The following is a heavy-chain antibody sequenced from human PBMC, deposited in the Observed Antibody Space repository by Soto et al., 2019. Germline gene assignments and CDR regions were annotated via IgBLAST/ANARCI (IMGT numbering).Heavy chain of an antibody. V-gene: IGHV3-7*01. Sequence: GGSLGLSVTSSGFTLRSYWLHWVRHAPVKGLEWLATIKTDASEKKYVDSVKGRFTVSRENANNSLYLQIDSVRAEDTAAYYCARDSGYGSGSSVNQYLDCWGRGTLVTLSS. J-gene: IGHJ4*01. CDR3: ARDSGYGSGSSVNQYLDC. CDR1: GFTLRSYW. CDR2: IKTDASEK. D-gene: IGHD3-10*01.